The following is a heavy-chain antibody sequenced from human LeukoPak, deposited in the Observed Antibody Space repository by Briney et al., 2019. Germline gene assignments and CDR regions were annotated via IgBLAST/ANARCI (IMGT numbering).Heavy chain of an antibody. CDR1: GFSFSNYA. CDR2: ISGSGGSA. J-gene: IGHJ5*01. D-gene: IGHD3-3*01. V-gene: IGHV3-23*01. CDR3: GKDRSFWSGADPHS. Sequence: PGGSLRLSCAASGFSFSNYAMTWVRQAAGKGLDWVAGISGSGGSANYAASVLGRFTISRDNAKNTLHLQMNSLRADDTAVYYCGKDRSFWSGADPHSWGHGTLVTVSS.